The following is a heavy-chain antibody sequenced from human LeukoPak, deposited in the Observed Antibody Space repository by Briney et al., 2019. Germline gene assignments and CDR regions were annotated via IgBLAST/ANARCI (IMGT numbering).Heavy chain of an antibody. D-gene: IGHD1-7*01. CDR1: GFTFSSYW. V-gene: IGHV3-74*03. CDR3: VRDGGTVRDY. J-gene: IGHJ4*02. Sequence: GSLRLSCAASGFTFSSYWMHWVRQAPGKGLVWVSRIISDERSTTYADSVKGRFIISRDNAKNRLYLQMHSLGVDDTAVYYCVRDGGTVRDYWGQGTLVAVSS. CDR2: IISDERST.